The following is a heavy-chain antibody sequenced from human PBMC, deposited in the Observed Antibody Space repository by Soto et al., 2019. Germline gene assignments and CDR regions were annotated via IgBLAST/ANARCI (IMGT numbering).Heavy chain of an antibody. CDR2: LSGSGGST. Sequence: GGSLRLSCADSGFTFSNYAMSWVRQAPGKGLEWVSTLSGSGGSTYYADSVKGRFTISRDNSKNTLYLQMNSLRAEDTAVYYCAKDTVPVATPWFDPWGQGTLVTVSS. D-gene: IGHD2-2*01. V-gene: IGHV3-23*01. CDR1: GFTFSNYA. CDR3: AKDTVPVATPWFDP. J-gene: IGHJ5*02.